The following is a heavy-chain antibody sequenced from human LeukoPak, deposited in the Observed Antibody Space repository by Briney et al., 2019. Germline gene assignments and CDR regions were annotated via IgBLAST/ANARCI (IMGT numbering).Heavy chain of an antibody. J-gene: IGHJ3*02. CDR2: INPNSGGT. CDR3: ARDGGNLMAYAFDI. CDR1: GGTFSSYA. Sequence: ASVKVSCKASGGTFSSYAISWVRQAPGQGLEWMGRINPNSGGTNYAQKFQGRVTMTRDTSISTAYMELSRLRSDDTAVYYCARDGGNLMAYAFDIWGQGTMVTVSS. V-gene: IGHV1-2*06. D-gene: IGHD4-23*01.